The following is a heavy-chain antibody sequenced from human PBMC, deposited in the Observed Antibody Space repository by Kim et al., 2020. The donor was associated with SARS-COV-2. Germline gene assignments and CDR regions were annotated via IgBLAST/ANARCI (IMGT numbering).Heavy chain of an antibody. CDR2: IYYSGST. V-gene: IGHV4-39*01. CDR3: ARHHPLLYYYDSSHLDY. Sequence: SETLSLTCTVSGGSISSSSYYWGWIRQPPGKGLEWIGSIYYSGSTYYNPSLKSRVTISVDTSKNQFSLKLSSVTAADTAVYYCARHHPLLYYYDSSHLDYWGQGTLVTVSS. D-gene: IGHD3-22*01. CDR1: GGSISSSSYY. J-gene: IGHJ4*02.